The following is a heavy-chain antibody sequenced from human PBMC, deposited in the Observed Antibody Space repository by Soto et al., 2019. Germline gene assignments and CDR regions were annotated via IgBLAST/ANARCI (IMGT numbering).Heavy chain of an antibody. CDR3: AHSTYYYDSSGFWAAQPSVDY. CDR1: GFSFSTGGVG. J-gene: IGHJ4*02. D-gene: IGHD3-22*01. Sequence: QITLKESGPTLVKPTQTLTLTCTFSGFSFSTGGVGVGWIRQPPGKALEWLALIYWDDDKRYSPSLKSRLTITKDTSKNQVVLTMTNMDPVDTATYYCAHSTYYYDSSGFWAAQPSVDYWGQGTLVTVSS. CDR2: IYWDDDK. V-gene: IGHV2-5*02.